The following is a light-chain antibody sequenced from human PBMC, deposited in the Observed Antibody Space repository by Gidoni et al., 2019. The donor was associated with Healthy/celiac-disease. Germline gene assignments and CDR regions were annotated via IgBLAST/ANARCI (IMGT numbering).Light chain of an antibody. CDR2: DVS. J-gene: IGLJ1*01. V-gene: IGLV2-14*01. CDR3: SSYTSSSTFV. Sequence: SALTQPASVSGSHGQSSSLSCTGTSSDVGGYNYVSWYQQHPGKAPKLMIYDVSKRPSGVSNLFSGSKSGNTASLTISGLHAEDEADYYCSSYTSSSTFVFGTGTKFTVL. CDR1: SSDVGGYNY.